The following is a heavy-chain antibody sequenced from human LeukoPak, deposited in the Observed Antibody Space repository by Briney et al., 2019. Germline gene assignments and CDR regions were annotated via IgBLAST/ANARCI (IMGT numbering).Heavy chain of an antibody. CDR2: IYTSGST. Sequence: PSETLSLTCTVSGGSISSGSYYWSWIRQPAGKGLEWIGRIYTSGSTNHNPSLESRVTISVDTSKNQFSLKLSSVTAADTAVYYCAREVYDSSGYYLDYWGQGTLVTVSS. CDR1: GGSISSGSYY. D-gene: IGHD3-22*01. V-gene: IGHV4-61*02. CDR3: AREVYDSSGYYLDY. J-gene: IGHJ4*02.